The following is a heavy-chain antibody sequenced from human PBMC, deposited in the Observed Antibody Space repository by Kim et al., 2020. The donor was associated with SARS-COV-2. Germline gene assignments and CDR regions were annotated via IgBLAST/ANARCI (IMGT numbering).Heavy chain of an antibody. CDR2: MNPNSGNT. CDR3: ARGLRITMVQGVITNLYYVDY. CDR1: GYTFTSYD. V-gene: IGHV1-8*01. D-gene: IGHD3-10*01. J-gene: IGHJ4*02. Sequence: ASVKVSCKASGYTFTSYDINWVRQATGQGLEWMGWMNPNSGNTGYAQKFQGRVTMTRNTSISTAYMELSSLRSEDTAVYYCARGLRITMVQGVITNLYYVDYWGQGTLVTVSS.